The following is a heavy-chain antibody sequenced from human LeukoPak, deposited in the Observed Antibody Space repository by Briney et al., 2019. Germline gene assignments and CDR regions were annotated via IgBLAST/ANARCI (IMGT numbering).Heavy chain of an antibody. V-gene: IGHV3-48*03. CDR2: ISSSGSTI. J-gene: IGHJ3*02. Sequence: GESLRLSCSASGLTLSSYEMNWVRQAPGKGLGWVSYISSSGSTIYYADPVKGRFTISRDNAKNSLYLQMNSLRAEDTAVYYCARHSSTWYSAFDIWGQGTMVTVSS. D-gene: IGHD6-13*01. CDR3: ARHSSTWYSAFDI. CDR1: GLTLSSYE.